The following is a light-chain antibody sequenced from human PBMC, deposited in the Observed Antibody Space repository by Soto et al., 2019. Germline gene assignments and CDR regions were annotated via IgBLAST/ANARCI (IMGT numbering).Light chain of an antibody. Sequence: EIVLTQSPGTLSLSPGERATLSCRASQSVSSSYFAWYQQKPGQAPRLLIYGASSRATGIPDRFSGSGSGTDFTLTISRLEPEDFAVYYCQQYGSSPSITFGKGTRLEIK. CDR2: GAS. CDR3: QQYGSSPSIT. J-gene: IGKJ5*01. CDR1: QSVSSSY. V-gene: IGKV3-20*01.